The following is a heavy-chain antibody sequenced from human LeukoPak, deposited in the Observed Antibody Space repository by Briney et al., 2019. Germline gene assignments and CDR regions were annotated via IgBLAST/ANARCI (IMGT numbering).Heavy chain of an antibody. V-gene: IGHV1-69*05. D-gene: IGHD3-22*01. CDR3: ATGDYYDSSGYYSPGDY. Sequence: SVKVSCKASGGTFSSYAISWVRQAPGQGLEWMGGIIPIFGTANYAQKFQGRVTITTDESTSTAYMELSSLRSEDTAVYYCATGDYYDSSGYYSPGDYWGQGTLVTVSS. J-gene: IGHJ4*02. CDR2: IIPIFGTA. CDR1: GGTFSSYA.